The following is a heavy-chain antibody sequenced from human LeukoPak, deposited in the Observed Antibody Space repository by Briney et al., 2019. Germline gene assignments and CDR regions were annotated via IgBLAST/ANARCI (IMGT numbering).Heavy chain of an antibody. CDR1: GFTFSSFA. J-gene: IGHJ4*02. V-gene: IGHV3-30-3*01. CDR2: ISIAGNNV. D-gene: IGHD7-27*01. Sequence: PGRSLRLSCAASGFTFSSFAMHWVRQAPGKGLEWAAAISIAGNNVYYADSVKGRFTISTDSSKSTLYLQMNSLRVEDTAVYYCASLGDDWGQGTLVTVSS. CDR3: ASLGDD.